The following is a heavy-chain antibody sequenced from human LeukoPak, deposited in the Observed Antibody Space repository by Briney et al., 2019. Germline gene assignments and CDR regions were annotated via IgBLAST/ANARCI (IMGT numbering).Heavy chain of an antibody. CDR1: GGTFSSYA. CDR3: ARVAPDYYDSSGHFDY. V-gene: IGHV1-69*04. J-gene: IGHJ4*02. CDR2: IIPILGIA. Sequence: SVKVSCKASGGTFSSYAISWVRQAPGQGLEWMGRIIPILGIANYAQKFQGRVTITADKSTSTAYMELSSLRSEDTAVYYCARVAPDYYDSSGHFDYWDQGTLVTVSS. D-gene: IGHD3-22*01.